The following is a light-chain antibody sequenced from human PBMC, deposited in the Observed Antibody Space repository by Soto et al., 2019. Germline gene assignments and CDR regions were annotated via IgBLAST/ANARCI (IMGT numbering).Light chain of an antibody. Sequence: DIQMTQSQFSLSASVGDRVTITCQASQDISNFLNWYQQKPGKAPKLLIYDASNLETGVPSRFSGSGSGTYFTFTISSLEPEDIATYYCQQYDILPTFGQGTKLEIK. CDR2: DAS. CDR1: QDISNF. CDR3: QQYDILPT. J-gene: IGKJ2*01. V-gene: IGKV1-33*01.